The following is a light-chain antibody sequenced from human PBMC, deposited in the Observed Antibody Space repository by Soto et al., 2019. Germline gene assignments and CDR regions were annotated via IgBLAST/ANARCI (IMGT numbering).Light chain of an antibody. CDR3: SSYTSSSTEV. CDR2: DVS. Sequence: QSVLTQPPSVSGAPGQRVTISCTGTSSDVGGYNYVSWYQHHPGKAPKLMIYDVSNRPSGVSNRFSGSKSGDTASLTISGLQAEDEADYYCSSYTSSSTEVFGTGTKLTVL. CDR1: SSDVGGYNY. V-gene: IGLV2-14*03. J-gene: IGLJ1*01.